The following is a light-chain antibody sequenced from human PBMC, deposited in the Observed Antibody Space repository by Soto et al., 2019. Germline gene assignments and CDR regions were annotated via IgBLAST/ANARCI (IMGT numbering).Light chain of an antibody. CDR2: KAS. J-gene: IGKJ1*01. V-gene: IGKV1-5*03. CDR1: QTISSW. Sequence: DIPMTQSPSTLSGSVGDRVTITCRASQTISSWLAWYQQKPGKAPKLLIYKASTLKSGVPSRFSGRGSGTEFTLTISSLQPDDFAPYYCQHYNSYSEAFGQGTKVELK. CDR3: QHYNSYSEA.